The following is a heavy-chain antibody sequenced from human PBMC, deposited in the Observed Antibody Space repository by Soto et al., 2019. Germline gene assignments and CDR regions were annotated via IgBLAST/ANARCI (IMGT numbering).Heavy chain of an antibody. CDR3: ARGDYYGSGSWGYYYGMDV. Sequence: PSETLSLTWTVSGGSISSYYWSWIRQPPGKGLEWIGYIYYSGSTNYNPSLKSRVTISVDTSKNQFSLKLSSVTAADTAVYYCARGDYYGSGSWGYYYGMDVWGQGTTVTVSS. D-gene: IGHD3-10*01. V-gene: IGHV4-59*01. CDR2: IYYSGST. J-gene: IGHJ6*02. CDR1: GGSISSYY.